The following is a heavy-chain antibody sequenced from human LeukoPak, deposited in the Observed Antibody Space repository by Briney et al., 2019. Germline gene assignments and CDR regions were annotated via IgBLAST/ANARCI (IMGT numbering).Heavy chain of an antibody. CDR1: GYTFTSYG. Sequence: ASVKVSCKASGYTFTSYGISWVRQAPGQGLEWMGWISAYTGNTYYAQKFQGRVTMTTDTSTSTAYMELRSLRSDDTAVYFCARDNTETYYQAQFAPLGEAFDIWGQGTMVTVSS. D-gene: IGHD3-16*01. CDR3: ARDNTETYYQAQFAPLGEAFDI. V-gene: IGHV1-18*01. CDR2: ISAYTGNT. J-gene: IGHJ3*02.